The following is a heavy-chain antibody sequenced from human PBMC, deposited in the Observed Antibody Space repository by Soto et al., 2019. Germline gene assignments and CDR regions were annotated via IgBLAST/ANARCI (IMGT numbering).Heavy chain of an antibody. CDR1: GFTFSSYS. V-gene: IGHV3-21*01. CDR2: ISVIGDYT. D-gene: IGHD6-13*01. J-gene: IGHJ6*02. CDR3: ARDSRNRQDGMDV. Sequence: GGSLRLSCEGSGFTFSSYSINWVRQAPGKGLEWVSSISVIGDYTFYADSVKGRFTISRDNAKNSLFLQMDSLRAEDTAVYFCARDSRNRQDGMDVWGQGTTVTVSS.